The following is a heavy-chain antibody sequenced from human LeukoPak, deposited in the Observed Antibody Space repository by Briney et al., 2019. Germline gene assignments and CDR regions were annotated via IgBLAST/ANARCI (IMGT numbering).Heavy chain of an antibody. V-gene: IGHV3-30*02. CDR2: IRYDGSSK. J-gene: IGHJ4*02. D-gene: IGHD3-3*01. CDR3: AGDLRFLEWFDFDY. CDR1: GFTFGSYG. Sequence: GGSLRLSCAASGFTFGSYGMHWVRQAPGKGLEWVAFIRYDGSSKYYADSVKGRFTISRDNSKNTLYLQMNSLRAEDTAVYYCAGDLRFLEWFDFDYWGQGTLVTVSS.